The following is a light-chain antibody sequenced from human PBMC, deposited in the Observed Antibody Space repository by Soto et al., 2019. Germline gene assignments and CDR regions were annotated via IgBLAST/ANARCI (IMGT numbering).Light chain of an antibody. CDR3: QQYSDSPPT. CDR2: GAS. CDR1: HIVSARY. V-gene: IGKV3-20*01. J-gene: IGKJ1*01. Sequence: IVLTQSPGTLYLSPGDRATLSCRASHIVSARYLAWFHQKPGQAPRLLIFGASARATGIPDRFSGSGSGTDFTLTIDRLEPEDFAMYYCQQYSDSPPTFGQGTKVDI.